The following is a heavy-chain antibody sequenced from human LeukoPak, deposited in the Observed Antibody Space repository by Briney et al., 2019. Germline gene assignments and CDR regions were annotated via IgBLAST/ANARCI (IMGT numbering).Heavy chain of an antibody. V-gene: IGHV3-15*01. CDR1: GFTFSNAW. J-gene: IGHJ4*02. D-gene: IGHD2-2*03. Sequence: PGGSLRLSCAASGFTFSNAWMSWVRQAPGKGLEWVGRIKSKTDGGTTDYAAPVKGRFTISRDDSTNTLYLQMNSLKTEDTAVYYCTTELGYCSSASCPIKRGYFDYWGQGTLVTVSS. CDR2: IKSKTDGGTT. CDR3: TTELGYCSSASCPIKRGYFDY.